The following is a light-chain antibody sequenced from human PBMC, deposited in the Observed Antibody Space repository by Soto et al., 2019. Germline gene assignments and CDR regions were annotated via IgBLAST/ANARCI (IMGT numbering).Light chain of an antibody. CDR1: ESVGTN. V-gene: IGKV3-15*01. CDR2: GAS. CDR3: QQWIRWT. J-gene: IGKJ1*01. Sequence: EIVMTQSPDTLSVSPGDRATLSCRASESVGTNVAWFQQRPGQAPRLLIYGASTRVAGIPDRFSGSGSDTEFTLTISNLQSEDFAIYHCQQWIRWTFGQGTRVELK.